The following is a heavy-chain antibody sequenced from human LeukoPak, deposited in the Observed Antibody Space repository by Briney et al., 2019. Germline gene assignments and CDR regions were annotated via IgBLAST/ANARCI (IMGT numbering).Heavy chain of an antibody. D-gene: IGHD6-19*01. Sequence: GGSLRLSCAASGFTFSSHSMNWVRQAPGKGLEWVSSISSSSSYIYYADSVKGRFTISRDNAKNSLYLQMNSLRAEDTAVYYCARLDPSGWYVWGQGTLVTVSS. CDR1: GFTFSSHS. CDR3: ARLDPSGWYV. CDR2: ISSSSSYI. J-gene: IGHJ4*02. V-gene: IGHV3-21*01.